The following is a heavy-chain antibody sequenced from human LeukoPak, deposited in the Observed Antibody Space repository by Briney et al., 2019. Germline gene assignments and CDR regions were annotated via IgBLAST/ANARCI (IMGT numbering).Heavy chain of an antibody. D-gene: IGHD6-13*01. CDR2: INTNTGNP. Sequence: GASVKVSCKASGYTFTSYAMNWVRQAPGQGLEWMGWINTNTGNPTYAQGFTGRFVFSLDTSVSTAYLQISSLKAEDTAVYYCARGGLKDQQLVPDRYAFDIWGQGTLVTVSS. V-gene: IGHV7-4-1*02. CDR1: GYTFTSYA. J-gene: IGHJ4*02. CDR3: ARGGLKDQQLVPDRYAFDI.